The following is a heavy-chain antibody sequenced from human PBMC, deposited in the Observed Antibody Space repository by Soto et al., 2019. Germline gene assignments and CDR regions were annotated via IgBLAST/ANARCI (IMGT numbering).Heavy chain of an antibody. Sequence: PGGSLRLSCAASGFTFSNYAMSWVRLAPGKGLEWVSAISTSGGTTYYADSVKGRFTISRDNSQNTLYLQMNNLRADDTATYYCSKAYSRGWDFFDYWGQGTLVTVSS. CDR1: GFTFSNYA. CDR2: ISTSGGTT. V-gene: IGHV3-23*01. D-gene: IGHD6-19*01. J-gene: IGHJ4*02. CDR3: SKAYSRGWDFFDY.